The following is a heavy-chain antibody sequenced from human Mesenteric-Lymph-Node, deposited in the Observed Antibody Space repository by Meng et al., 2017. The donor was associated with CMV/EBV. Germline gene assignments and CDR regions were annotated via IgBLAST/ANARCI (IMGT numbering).Heavy chain of an antibody. V-gene: IGHV3-21*01. J-gene: IGHJ4*02. Sequence: GGSLRLSCAASGFTFDDYGMSWVRQAPGKGLEWVSSISSSSSYIYYADSVKGRFTISRDNAKNSLYLQMNSLRAEDTAVYYCARDGITMILGDYWGQGTLVTVSS. CDR3: ARDGITMILGDY. D-gene: IGHD3-10*01. CDR2: ISSSSSYI. CDR1: GFTFDDYG.